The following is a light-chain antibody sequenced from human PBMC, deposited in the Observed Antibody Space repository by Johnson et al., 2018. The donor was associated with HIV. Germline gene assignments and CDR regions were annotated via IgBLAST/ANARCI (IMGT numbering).Light chain of an antibody. CDR1: SSNIGNNY. J-gene: IGLJ1*01. V-gene: IGLV1-51*02. CDR3: GIWESSLSAYV. Sequence: QSVLTQPPSVSAAPGQKVTISCSGSSSNIGNNYVSWYQQLPGTAPKLLIYENNKRPSGIPDRFSGSKSGTSATLGITGLQTGDEAVYYCGIWESSLSAYVFGTGTKVTGL. CDR2: ENN.